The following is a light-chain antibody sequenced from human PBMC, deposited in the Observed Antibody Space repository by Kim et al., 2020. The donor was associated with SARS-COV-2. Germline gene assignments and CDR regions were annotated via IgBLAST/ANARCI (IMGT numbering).Light chain of an antibody. CDR3: ISFTSTSTWV. V-gene: IGLV2-14*03. Sequence: GQSSTISCTGTSRDVGGYRYVSWYQQHPGKAPKLMIYDVSNRPSGVSNRFSGSKSGNTASLTISGLQAEDEADYYCISFTSTSTWVFGGGTQLTVL. CDR2: DVS. J-gene: IGLJ3*02. CDR1: SRDVGGYRY.